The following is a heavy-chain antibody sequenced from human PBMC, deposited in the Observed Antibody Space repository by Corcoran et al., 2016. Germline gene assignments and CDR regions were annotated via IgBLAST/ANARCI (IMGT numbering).Heavy chain of an antibody. CDR3: ARDLGGYSYGPPTYYYYYGMDV. CDR1: GFTFSSYS. CDR2: ISSSSSYI. D-gene: IGHD5-18*01. J-gene: IGHJ6*02. V-gene: IGHV3-21*01. Sequence: EVQLVETGVGLVKPGGSLRLSCAASGFTFSSYSMNWVRQAPGKGLEWVSSISSSSSYIYYADSVKGRFNISRDNAKNSLYLQMNSLRAEEMSVYYGARDLGGYSYGPPTYYYYYGMDVWGQGTTVTVSS.